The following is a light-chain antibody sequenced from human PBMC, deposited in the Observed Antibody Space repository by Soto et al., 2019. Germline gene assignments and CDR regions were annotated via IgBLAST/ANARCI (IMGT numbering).Light chain of an antibody. CDR1: QSVLYSSNNKNY. V-gene: IGKV4-1*01. CDR3: KQYYSTPPWYT. J-gene: IGKJ2*01. CDR2: WAS. Sequence: DIVMTQSPDSLAVSLGERATINCKSSQSVLYSSNNKNYLAWYQQKPGQPPKLLIYWASTRESGVPDRFSGRGSGTDFTLTISSLQAEDLAVYYCKQYYSTPPWYTFGQGTKLEIK.